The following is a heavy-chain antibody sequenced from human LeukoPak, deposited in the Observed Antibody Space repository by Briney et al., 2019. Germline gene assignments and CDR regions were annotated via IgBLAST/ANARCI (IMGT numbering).Heavy chain of an antibody. CDR1: GYTFTGYY. Sequence: ASVKVSCKASGYTFTGYYLHWVRQAPGQGLEWMGWINPNSGGTNYVQKFQGRVTMTRATSISTAYMELSRLRSDDTAVYYCAREMVRIRQFDPWGQGTLVTVSS. CDR3: AREMVRIRQFDP. J-gene: IGHJ5*02. D-gene: IGHD3-10*01. V-gene: IGHV1-2*02. CDR2: INPNSGGT.